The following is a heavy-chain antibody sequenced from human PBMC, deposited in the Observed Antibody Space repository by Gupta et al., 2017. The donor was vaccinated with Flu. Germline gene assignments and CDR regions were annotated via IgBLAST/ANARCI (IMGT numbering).Heavy chain of an antibody. V-gene: IGHV4-59*13. CDR2: VNYSGIT. Sequence: GSFSGDFWRGVRQRQWNGLEWIGYVNYSGITNYNPSLKSRVNISIDPSKNNVSLNLSAVTAADTAFYACTRVYSYDVNDFWCQGALVTVSS. D-gene: IGHD5-18*01. CDR3: TRVYSYDVNDF. J-gene: IGHJ4*02. CDR1: GSFSGDF.